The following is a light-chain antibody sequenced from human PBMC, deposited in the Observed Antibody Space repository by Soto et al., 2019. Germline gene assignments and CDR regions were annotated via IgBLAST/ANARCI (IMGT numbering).Light chain of an antibody. CDR2: AAS. Sequence: IQLTQSPSSLSAPVGDRVTITCRASQDISSYLGWYQQKPGKAPKLLIYAASTLQSGVPSRFSGSGSGTDFTLTINSLQPEDFATYFCQQLNNYPSTFGGGTKVEIK. V-gene: IGKV1-9*01. CDR3: QQLNNYPST. J-gene: IGKJ4*01. CDR1: QDISSY.